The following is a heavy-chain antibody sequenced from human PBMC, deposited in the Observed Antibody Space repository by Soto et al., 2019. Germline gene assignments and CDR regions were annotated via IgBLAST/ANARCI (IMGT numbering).Heavy chain of an antibody. J-gene: IGHJ4*02. Sequence: ASVKVSCKASGYTFTSYGISWVRQAPGQGLEWMGWISTYNGNTNYAQKLQGRVTMTTDTSTSTAYMELRSLRSDDTAVYYCARDGRFLEWLFTLDYWGQGTLVTVSS. CDR1: GYTFTSYG. CDR2: ISTYNGNT. D-gene: IGHD3-3*01. V-gene: IGHV1-18*01. CDR3: ARDGRFLEWLFTLDY.